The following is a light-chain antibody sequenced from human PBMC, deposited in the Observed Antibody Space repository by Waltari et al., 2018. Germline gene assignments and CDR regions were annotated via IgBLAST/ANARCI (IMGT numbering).Light chain of an antibody. Sequence: DIVMTQSPDSLAVSLGARATINCKSSPSVLYSSNNKNYISWEQQKPGQPPKLIIYWASTRESGVPDRCSGSGSGTDFTLTISSLQAEDVAVYYCQQYYSTPRTFGQGTKLEIK. CDR1: PSVLYSSNNKNY. J-gene: IGKJ2*01. CDR3: QQYYSTPRT. V-gene: IGKV4-1*01. CDR2: WAS.